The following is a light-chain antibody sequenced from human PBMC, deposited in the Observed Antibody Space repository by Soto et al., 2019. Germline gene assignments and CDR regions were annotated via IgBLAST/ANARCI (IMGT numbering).Light chain of an antibody. Sequence: DIQMTQSPSTLSAYVGDRVTFTCRASQTLDGWLAWYQQKPGKAPKLLIYDASSLETGVSSRFSGSGSGAEFTLTISSRQPDDFATYYCQQYNDNSFFGQGTKLEIK. CDR3: QQYNDNSF. V-gene: IGKV1-5*01. J-gene: IGKJ2*01. CDR2: DAS. CDR1: QTLDGW.